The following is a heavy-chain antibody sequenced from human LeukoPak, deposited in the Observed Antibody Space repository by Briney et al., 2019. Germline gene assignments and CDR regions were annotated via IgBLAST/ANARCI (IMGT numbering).Heavy chain of an antibody. CDR1: GVSITTYY. CDR3: ARVEDSGYDYRGRFDP. J-gene: IGHJ5*02. V-gene: IGHV4-59*12. CDR2: IYYTGST. Sequence: SETLSLTCIVSGVSITTYYWSWIRQPPGKGLEWIGYIYYTGSTNYNPSLKSRVTISVDTSKNQFSLKLSSVTAADTAVYYCARVEDSGYDYRGRFDPWGQGTLVTVSS. D-gene: IGHD5-12*01.